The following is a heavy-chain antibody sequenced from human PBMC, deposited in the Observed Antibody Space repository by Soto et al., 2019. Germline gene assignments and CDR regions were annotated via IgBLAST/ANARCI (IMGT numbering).Heavy chain of an antibody. D-gene: IGHD1-7*01. CDR2: IYYSGST. J-gene: IGHJ5*02. V-gene: IGHV4-59*01. CDR1: GGSISSYY. CDR3: ARDITGTTGWFDP. Sequence: QVQLQESGPGLVKPSGTLSLTCTVSGGSISSYYWSWIRQPPGKGLEWIGYIYYSGSTNYNPSLKSRVTISVDTSKNQFSLKLSSVTAADTAVYYCARDITGTTGWFDPWGQGTLVTVSS.